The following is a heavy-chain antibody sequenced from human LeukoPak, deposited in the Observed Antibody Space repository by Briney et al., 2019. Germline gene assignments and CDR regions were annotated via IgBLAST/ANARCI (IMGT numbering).Heavy chain of an antibody. CDR1: GYTLTELS. D-gene: IGHD1-26*01. Sequence: GASVKVSCKVSGYTLTELSMHWVRQAPGQGLEWMGWINTNTGNPTYAQGFTGRFVFSLDTSVSTAYLQISSLKAEDTAVYYCASDGLGATESYFDYWGQGTLVTVSS. CDR3: ASDGLGATESYFDY. V-gene: IGHV7-4-1*02. J-gene: IGHJ4*02. CDR2: INTNTGNP.